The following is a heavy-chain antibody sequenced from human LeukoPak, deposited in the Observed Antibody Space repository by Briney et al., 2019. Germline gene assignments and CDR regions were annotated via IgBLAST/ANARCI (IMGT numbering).Heavy chain of an antibody. J-gene: IGHJ4*02. CDR2: ISDSGGIT. CDR1: GFTFSTYA. D-gene: IGHD6-19*01. V-gene: IGHV3-23*01. Sequence: GGSLRLSCTASGFTFSTYAMTWVRQAPGKGLKWVSAISDSGGITYYADSVKGRFTISRDNSKNTLYLQMNSLRAEDTAVYYCAKTPDRRSGWSFDYWGQGTLVTVSS. CDR3: AKTPDRRSGWSFDY.